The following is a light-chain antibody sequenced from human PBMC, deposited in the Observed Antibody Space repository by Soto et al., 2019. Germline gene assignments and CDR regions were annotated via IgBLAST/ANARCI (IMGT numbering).Light chain of an antibody. V-gene: IGKV3-20*01. CDR2: AAS. CDR1: QSLSIGS. J-gene: IGKJ3*01. CDR3: HQYDGAPLT. Sequence: EIVLTQSPDALSLSPGERATLCCRASQSLSIGSLAWYQQKPGQAPRLPIYAASTRHTGIPDRFNGSGSGTDFVLTITRLEPEDFAVYYCHQYDGAPLTFGPGT.